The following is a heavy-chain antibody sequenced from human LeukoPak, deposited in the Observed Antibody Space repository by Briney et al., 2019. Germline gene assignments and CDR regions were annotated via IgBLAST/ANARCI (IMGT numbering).Heavy chain of an antibody. V-gene: IGHV4-59*11. CDR3: ARDLDGYNDY. J-gene: IGHJ4*02. CDR1: GGSISSPY. CDR2: IYYSGST. D-gene: IGHD5-24*01. Sequence: SETLSLTCTVSGGSISSPYWSWIRQPPGKGLEWIGYIYYSGSTNYNPSLKSRVTISVDTSKNQFSLKLSSVTAADTAVYYCARDLDGYNDYWGQGTLVTVSS.